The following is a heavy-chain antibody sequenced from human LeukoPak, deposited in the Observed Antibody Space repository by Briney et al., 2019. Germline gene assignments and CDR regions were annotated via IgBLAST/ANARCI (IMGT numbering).Heavy chain of an antibody. Sequence: KGGESLMISCKGSGYSFTSYWIGWVPQVPGKGLEWMVIIYPGDSDTRYSPSFQGQVTISADKSISTAYLQWSSLKASDTAMYYCARRVAAVGEYYFDYWGQGTLVTVSS. CDR2: IYPGDSDT. V-gene: IGHV5-51*01. CDR3: ARRVAAVGEYYFDY. CDR1: GYSFTSYW. J-gene: IGHJ4*02. D-gene: IGHD6-13*01.